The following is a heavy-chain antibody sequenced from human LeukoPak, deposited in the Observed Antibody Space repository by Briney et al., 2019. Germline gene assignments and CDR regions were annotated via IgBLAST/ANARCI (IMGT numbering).Heavy chain of an antibody. V-gene: IGHV3-7*04. CDR1: GCPFSSYW. D-gene: IGHD5-24*01. J-gene: IGHJ4*02. CDR3: TRVGYIDEGIDY. CDR2: IKQDGSKK. Sequence: PGRSLRLSCVASGCPFSSYWMTWVRQAPGKGLEWVANIKQDGSKKSYVDSVKGRFTISRDNAKNSLYLQMNSLRAEDTAIYYCTRVGYIDEGIDYWGQGTLVTVFS.